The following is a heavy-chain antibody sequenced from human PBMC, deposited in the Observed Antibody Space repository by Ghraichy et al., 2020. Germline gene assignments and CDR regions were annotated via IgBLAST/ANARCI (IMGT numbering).Heavy chain of an antibody. V-gene: IGHV4-31*03. CDR3: ARLGYCSSTSCYPNAFDI. CDR1: GGSISSGGYY. CDR2: IYYSGST. Sequence: SETLSLTCTVSGGSISSGGYYWSWIRQHPGKGLEWIGYIYYSGSTYYNPSLKSRVTISVDTSKNQFSLKLSSVTAADTAVYYCARLGYCSSTSCYPNAFDIWGQGTMVTVSS. J-gene: IGHJ3*02. D-gene: IGHD2-2*01.